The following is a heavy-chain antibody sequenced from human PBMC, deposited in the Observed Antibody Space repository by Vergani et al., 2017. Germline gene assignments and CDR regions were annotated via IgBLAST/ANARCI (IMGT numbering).Heavy chain of an antibody. D-gene: IGHD3-3*01. CDR1: GFTFSDYY. J-gene: IGHJ5*02. Sequence: QVQLVESGGGLVKPGGSLRLSCAASGFTFSDYYMNWIRQAPGKGLEWVSYINLSGSTIYYADSVKGRFTISRDNAKNSLYLQMNSLRAEDTAVYYCARDNSRATIFGVVSSVLGFDPWGQGTLVTVSS. CDR3: ARDNSRATIFGVVSSVLGFDP. V-gene: IGHV3-11*01. CDR2: INLSGSTI.